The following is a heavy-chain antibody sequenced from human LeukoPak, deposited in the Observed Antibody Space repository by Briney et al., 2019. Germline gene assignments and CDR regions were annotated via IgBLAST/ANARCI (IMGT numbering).Heavy chain of an antibody. CDR2: VYYSGTT. CDR3: ARYVVVTTKNYFDY. V-gene: IGHV4-39*01. J-gene: IGHJ4*02. CDR1: GGSIASSGYY. D-gene: IGHD2-21*02. Sequence: SETLSLTCTVSGGSIASSGYYWSWVRQPPGKGLEWIATVYYSGTTYYNAPLKSRVTISVDTSKNQFSLKLSSVTAADTAVYYCARYVVVTTKNYFDYWGQGALVTVSS.